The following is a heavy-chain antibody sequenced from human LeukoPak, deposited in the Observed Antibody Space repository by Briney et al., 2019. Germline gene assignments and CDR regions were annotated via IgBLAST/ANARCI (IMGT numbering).Heavy chain of an antibody. D-gene: IGHD2-2*02. V-gene: IGHV1-2*02. CDR3: ARGFIVVVPAAIGWFDP. CDR1: GYTFTGYY. J-gene: IGHJ5*02. Sequence: ASVKVSCKASGYTFTGYYMHWVRQAPGQGLEWMGWINPNSGGTNYAQKFQGRVTMTRDTSISTAYMELSRLRSDDTAVYYCARGFIVVVPAAIGWFDPWGQGTLVTVSS. CDR2: INPNSGGT.